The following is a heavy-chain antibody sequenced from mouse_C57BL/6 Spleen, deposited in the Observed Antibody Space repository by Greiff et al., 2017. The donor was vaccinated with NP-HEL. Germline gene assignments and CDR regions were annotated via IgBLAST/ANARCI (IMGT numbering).Heavy chain of an antibody. CDR1: GYTFTSYW. CDR3: ARGSNYPYYYAMDY. Sequence: VQLQQPGAELVKPGASVKLSCKASGYTFTSYWMHWVKQRPGQGLEWIGMIHPNSGSTNYNEKFKSKATLTVDKSSSTAYMQLSSLTSEDSAVYYCARGSNYPYYYAMDYWGQGTSVTVSS. J-gene: IGHJ4*01. CDR2: IHPNSGST. D-gene: IGHD2-5*01. V-gene: IGHV1-64*01.